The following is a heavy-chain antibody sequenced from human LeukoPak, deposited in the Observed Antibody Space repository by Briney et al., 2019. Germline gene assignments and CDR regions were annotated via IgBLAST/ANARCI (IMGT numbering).Heavy chain of an antibody. CDR1: GGSFSGYY. D-gene: IGHD5-12*01. J-gene: IGHJ4*02. CDR2: INHSGST. V-gene: IGHV4-34*01. Sequence: SETLSLTCAVYGGSFSGYYWSWIRQPPGKGLEWIGEINHSGSTNYNPSLKSRVTISVDTSKDQFSLKLSSVTAADTAVYYCARGKWLRSSFDYWGQGTLVTVSS. CDR3: ARGKWLRSSFDY.